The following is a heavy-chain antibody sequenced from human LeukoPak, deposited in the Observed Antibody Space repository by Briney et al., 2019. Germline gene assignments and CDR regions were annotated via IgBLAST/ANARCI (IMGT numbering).Heavy chain of an antibody. Sequence: SQTLSLTCTVSGGSINNGGYYWSWIRQHPGKGLEWIGYIYYSGSTYYNPSLKSRVTISVDTSKNQFSLNLSSVTAADTAVYYCAREGATTYYFEYWGQGTLVTVSS. V-gene: IGHV4-31*03. J-gene: IGHJ4*02. CDR2: IYYSGST. CDR1: GGSINNGGYY. D-gene: IGHD5-24*01. CDR3: AREGATTYYFEY.